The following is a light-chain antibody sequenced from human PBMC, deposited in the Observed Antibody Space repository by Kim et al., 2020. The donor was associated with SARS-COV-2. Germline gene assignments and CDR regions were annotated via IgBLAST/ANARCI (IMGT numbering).Light chain of an antibody. CDR2: QDS. J-gene: IGLJ2*01. V-gene: IGLV3-1*01. CDR3: QAWDSSTEVV. Sequence: SYELTQPPSVSVSPGQTARINCSGDKLGDKYACWYQQKPGQSPVLVIYQDSKRPSGIPERFSGSNSGNTATLTISGTQAMDEADYYCQAWDSSTEVVFGGGTQLTVL. CDR1: KLGDKY.